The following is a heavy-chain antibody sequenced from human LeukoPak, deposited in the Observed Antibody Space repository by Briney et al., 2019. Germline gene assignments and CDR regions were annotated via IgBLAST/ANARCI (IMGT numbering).Heavy chain of an antibody. D-gene: IGHD2-15*01. V-gene: IGHV3-33*01. CDR2: IWYDGNNK. CDR3: ARAPPYCSGGACYFDY. CDR1: GFXFSTYG. Sequence: GGSLRLSCAASGFXFSTYGIHWVRQAPGKGLEWVAVIWYDGNNKYYADSVKGRFTISRDNSKNTLFLQMNSLRAEDSAVYYCARAPPYCSGGACYFDYWGQGTLVTVSS. J-gene: IGHJ4*02.